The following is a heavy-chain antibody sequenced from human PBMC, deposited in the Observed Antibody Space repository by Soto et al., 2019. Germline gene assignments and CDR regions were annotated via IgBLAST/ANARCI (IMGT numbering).Heavy chain of an antibody. CDR3: ARQSLGNIRLRGFDY. CDR2: IWYDGSEK. J-gene: IGHJ4*02. V-gene: IGHV3-33*01. D-gene: IGHD1-1*01. CDR1: GFTFSDYG. Sequence: QVQLVESGGGVVQPGRSLKLSCAASGFTFSDYGMHWVRQAPGKGLEWVAVIWYDGSEKYYAVSVKGRFTISRDNSKNTLYLQMNSLRAEDTAVYCCARQSLGNIRLRGFDYWGQGALVTVSS.